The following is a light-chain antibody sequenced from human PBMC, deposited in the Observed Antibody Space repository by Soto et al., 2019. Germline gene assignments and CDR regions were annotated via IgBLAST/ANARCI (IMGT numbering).Light chain of an antibody. V-gene: IGKV1-17*01. CDR1: QVIIND. CDR2: EAS. CDR3: LQHYYYPRT. J-gene: IGKJ1*01. Sequence: DIQMTQSPSSLSASAGDRVTITCRASQVIINDLFGWYQQKPGKAPKRLIYEASRLQSGVPSRFSGSGSGTEFTLTINSLQPEDFATYYCLQHYYYPRTFGQGTKVEVK.